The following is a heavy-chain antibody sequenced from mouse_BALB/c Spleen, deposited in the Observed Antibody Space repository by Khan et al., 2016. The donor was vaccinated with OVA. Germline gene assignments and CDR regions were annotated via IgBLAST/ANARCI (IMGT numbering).Heavy chain of an antibody. D-gene: IGHD2-3*01. CDR1: GFTFTDYA. V-gene: IGHV1S137*01. J-gene: IGHJ2*01. Sequence: QVQLQQPGPELVRPGVSVKISCKGSGFTFTDYAMHWVKQSHAKSLEWIGLISTYSGNTNYNQKFKGKATMTVDKSSSTAYMELARLTSEDSAIYYCASPAYDGYYDYWGQGTTLTVSS. CDR3: ASPAYDGYYDY. CDR2: ISTYSGNT.